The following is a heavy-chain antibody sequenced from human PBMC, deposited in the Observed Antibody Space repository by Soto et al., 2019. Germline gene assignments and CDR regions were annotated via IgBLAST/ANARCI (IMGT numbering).Heavy chain of an antibody. J-gene: IGHJ6*02. V-gene: IGHV4-30-4*01. Sequence: QVQLHESGPGLVKPSQTLSLTCTVSGGSIISGDYYWSWIRQTPGKGLEWIGYIYYSGDTNYNPSLKSPVIISVDPSKNPFALKLSSVTAADPAVYYCAREGALLHGGNSGYYHTMDVWGQGATVTVSS. D-gene: IGHD2-21*02. CDR2: IYYSGDT. CDR3: AREGALLHGGNSGYYHTMDV. CDR1: GGSIISGDYY.